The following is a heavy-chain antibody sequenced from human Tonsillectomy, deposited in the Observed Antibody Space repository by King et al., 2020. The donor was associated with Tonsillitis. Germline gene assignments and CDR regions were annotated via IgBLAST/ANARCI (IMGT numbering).Heavy chain of an antibody. CDR1: GFTFSNYA. V-gene: IGHV3-23*04. Sequence: VQLVESGGSLVQPGGSLRLSCEASGFTFSNYAMNWVRQAPGKGLEWVSGISNSGGSTYYADSVKGRFTISRDHSKNTLFLQMNSLRAEDTAVYSCAKAASRITISSLYYFDRWGHGALVTVSS. CDR2: ISNSGGST. D-gene: IGHD3-3*01. CDR3: AKAASRITISSLYYFDR. J-gene: IGHJ5*02.